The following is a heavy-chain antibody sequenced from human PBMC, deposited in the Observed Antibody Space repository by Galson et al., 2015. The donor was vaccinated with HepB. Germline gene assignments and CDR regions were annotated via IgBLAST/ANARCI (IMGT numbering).Heavy chain of an antibody. J-gene: IGHJ4*02. CDR2: ISSNGGST. D-gene: IGHD6-6*01. V-gene: IGHV3-64*02. Sequence: SLRLSCAASGFTFSSYAMHWVRQAPGKGLEYVSAISSNGGSTYYADSVKGRFTISRDNSKNTLYLQMGSLRAEDMAVYYCARGGGGIAARHFDYWGQGTLVTVSS. CDR3: ARGGGGIAARHFDY. CDR1: GFTFSSYA.